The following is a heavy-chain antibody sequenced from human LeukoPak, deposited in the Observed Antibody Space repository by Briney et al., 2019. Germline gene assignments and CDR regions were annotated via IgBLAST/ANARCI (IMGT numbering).Heavy chain of an antibody. CDR1: GGSFSGYY. V-gene: IGHV4-34*01. J-gene: IGHJ4*02. Sequence: ASETLSLTCAVYGGSFSGYYWSWIRQPPGKGLEWIGEIDHSGSTNYNPSLKSRVTISVDTSKNQFSLKLSSVTAADTAVYYCARGGRAGYGDYVSLLGYWGQGTLVTVSS. CDR2: IDHSGST. D-gene: IGHD4-17*01. CDR3: ARGGRAGYGDYVSLLGY.